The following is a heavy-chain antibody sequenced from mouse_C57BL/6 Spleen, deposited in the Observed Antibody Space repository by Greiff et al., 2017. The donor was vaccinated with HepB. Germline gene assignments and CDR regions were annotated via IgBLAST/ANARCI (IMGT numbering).Heavy chain of an antibody. CDR2: INPNNGGT. V-gene: IGHV1-22*01. J-gene: IGHJ1*03. CDR1: GYTFTDYN. D-gene: IGHD2-2*01. CDR3: ARSRGYDGYFDV. Sequence: EVQLQESGPELVKPGASVKMSCKASGYTFTDYNMHWVKQSHGKSIEWIGYINPNNGGTSYNQKFKGKATLTVNKSSSTAYMELRSLTSEDSAVYYCARSRGYDGYFDVWGTGTTVTVSS.